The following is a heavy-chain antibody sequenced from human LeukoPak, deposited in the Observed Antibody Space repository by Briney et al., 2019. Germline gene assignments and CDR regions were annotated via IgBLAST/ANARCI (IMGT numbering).Heavy chain of an antibody. CDR2: IYYGGST. D-gene: IGHD5-24*01. CDR3: ARAAEMATIPFDY. Sequence: SETLSLTCTVSGGSISSYYWSWIRQPPGKGLEWIGYIYYGGSTNYNPSLKSRVTISVDTSKNQFSLKLSSVTAADTAVYYCARAAEMATIPFDYWGQGTLVTVSS. CDR1: GGSISSYY. V-gene: IGHV4-59*01. J-gene: IGHJ4*02.